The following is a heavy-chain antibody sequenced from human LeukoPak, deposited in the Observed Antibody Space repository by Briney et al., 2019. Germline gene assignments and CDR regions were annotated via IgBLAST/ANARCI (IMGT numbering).Heavy chain of an antibody. CDR1: GFTFSNYV. J-gene: IGHJ4*02. Sequence: PGASLRLSCVASGFTFSNYVMSWVRQAPGKGLDWVSAITGSGTNRYYADSLKGRFTTSRDNSKNTVFLQMNSLRHEDTAIYYCVIWGDYDVLTGYYVPDYWGQGTLVTVAS. CDR2: ITGSGTNR. CDR3: VIWGDYDVLTGYYVPDY. V-gene: IGHV3-23*01. D-gene: IGHD3-9*01.